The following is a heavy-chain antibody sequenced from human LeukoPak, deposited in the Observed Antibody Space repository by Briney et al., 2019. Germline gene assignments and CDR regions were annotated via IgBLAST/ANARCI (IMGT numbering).Heavy chain of an antibody. Sequence: GGSLRLSRAASGFTFSNARMSWVRQGPGKGLEWVGRIKSKIDGGTTDYAANVKGRFTISGDDSENTPYLQMNSLKAEDTAVYSCTTDRVRYSSGWEYFDYWGQGTLVTVSS. J-gene: IGHJ4*02. CDR2: IKSKIDGGTT. V-gene: IGHV3-15*01. CDR3: TTDRVRYSSGWEYFDY. CDR1: GFTFSNAR. D-gene: IGHD6-19*01.